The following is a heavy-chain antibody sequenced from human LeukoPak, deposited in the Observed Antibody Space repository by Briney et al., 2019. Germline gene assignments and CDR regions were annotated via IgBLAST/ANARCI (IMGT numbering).Heavy chain of an antibody. V-gene: IGHV3-66*01. D-gene: IGHD2-8*01. J-gene: IGHJ4*02. CDR1: GFTFSNYA. CDR3: ASVYESY. Sequence: PGGSLRLSCTASGFTFSNYAMSWVRQAPGRGLEWVAVIYSGGSTDYADPVKGRFSISRDNSNNTLYLQMNSLRAEDTALYYCASVYESYWGQGTLVTVSS. CDR2: IYSGGST.